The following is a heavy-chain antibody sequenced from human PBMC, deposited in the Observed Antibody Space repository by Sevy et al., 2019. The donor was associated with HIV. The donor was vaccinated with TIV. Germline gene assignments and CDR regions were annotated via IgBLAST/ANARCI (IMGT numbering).Heavy chain of an antibody. V-gene: IGHV3-30*04. D-gene: IGHD3-16*02. CDR3: VREGRNYEYVWGTYHSGF. J-gene: IGHJ4*02. CDR2: ISYDGSVK. Sequence: GGSLRLSCAASGFSFNGYAMHWVRQAPGKGVEWLAVISYDGSVKYYTESVKGRFTISRDNTKNTLFLQLNSLRPEDTAVYYCVREGRNYEYVWGTYHSGFRAQGTLVTVSS. CDR1: GFSFNGYA.